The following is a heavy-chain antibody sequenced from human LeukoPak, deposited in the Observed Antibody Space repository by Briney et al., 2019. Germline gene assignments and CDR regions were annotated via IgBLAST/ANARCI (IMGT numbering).Heavy chain of an antibody. Sequence: PGGSLRLSCAASGLTFSSYAMSWVRQAPGKGLEWVSAITGSGGSTYHADSVRGRFTISRDNSKETLYLQMDSLRVEDTAVYYYAKGSSSPRPYYFDYWGQGTLVTVSS. CDR2: ITGSGGST. CDR3: AKGSSSPRPYYFDY. CDR1: GLTFSSYA. J-gene: IGHJ4*02. D-gene: IGHD6-6*01. V-gene: IGHV3-23*01.